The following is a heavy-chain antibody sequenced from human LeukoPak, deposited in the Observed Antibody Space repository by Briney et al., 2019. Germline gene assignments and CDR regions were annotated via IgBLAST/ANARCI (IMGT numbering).Heavy chain of an antibody. Sequence: ASVKVPCKASGYTFTSYGISWVRQAPGQGLEWMGWISAYNGNTNYAQKLQGRVTMTTDTSTSTAYMELRSLRSDDTAVYYCARVGDVLRYFDWLLESNWSDPWGQGTLVTVSS. CDR1: GYTFTSYG. J-gene: IGHJ5*02. CDR2: ISAYNGNT. D-gene: IGHD3-9*01. CDR3: ARVGDVLRYFDWLLESNWSDP. V-gene: IGHV1-18*01.